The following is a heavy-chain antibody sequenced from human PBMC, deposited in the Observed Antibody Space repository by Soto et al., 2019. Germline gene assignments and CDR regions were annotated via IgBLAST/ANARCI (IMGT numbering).Heavy chain of an antibody. CDR1: GGSISSGGYY. Sequence: SETLSLTCTVSGGSISSGGYYWSWIRQHPGKGLEWIGYIYYSGSTYNNPSLKSRVTISVDTSKNQFSLKLSSGTAADTAVYYCARGEYEGSYDSSGYYRDYWGQGTLVTVSS. J-gene: IGHJ4*02. CDR3: ARGEYEGSYDSSGYYRDY. D-gene: IGHD3-22*01. CDR2: IYYSGST. V-gene: IGHV4-31*03.